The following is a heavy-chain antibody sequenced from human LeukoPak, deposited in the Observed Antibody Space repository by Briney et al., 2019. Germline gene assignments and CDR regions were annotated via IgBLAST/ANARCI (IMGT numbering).Heavy chain of an antibody. V-gene: IGHV3-23*01. CDR1: GFTFSSYA. CDR2: ISGSGGST. J-gene: IGHJ4*02. Sequence: GGSLRLSCAASGFTFSSYAMSWVRQAPGKGLEWVSAISGSGGSTYYADSVKGRFTISRDNSKNTLYLQMNSLRAEDAAVYYCAKADYGDYEGICFDYWGQGTLVTVSS. CDR3: AKADYGDYEGICFDY. D-gene: IGHD4-17*01.